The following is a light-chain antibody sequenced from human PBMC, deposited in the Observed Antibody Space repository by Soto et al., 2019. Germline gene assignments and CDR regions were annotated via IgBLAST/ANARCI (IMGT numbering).Light chain of an antibody. CDR2: DAF. V-gene: IGKV3-11*01. CDR1: QNINNY. J-gene: IGKJ4*01. CDR3: QQRNNWVT. Sequence: EVVLTQSPVTLSLSPGERATLSCRASQNINNYLAWYQQKPGQPPRLLIYDAFNRATGSPARFSGSGSGTDFSLTISSLEPEDFGVYYCQQRNNWVTFGGGTKVESK.